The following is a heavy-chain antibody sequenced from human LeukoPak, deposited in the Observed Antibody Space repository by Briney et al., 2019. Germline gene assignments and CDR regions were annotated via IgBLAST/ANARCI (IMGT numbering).Heavy chain of an antibody. V-gene: IGHV3-23*01. J-gene: IGHJ6*03. CDR2: ISGSGGST. CDR3: AKEPHPRAYYYYMDV. Sequence: GGSLRLSCAASGFTFSSYGMSWVRQAPGKGLEWVSGISGSGGSTYHADSVKGRFPISRDNSKNTLYLQMNSLRAEDTAVYYCAKEPHPRAYYYYMDVWGKGTTVTISS. CDR1: GFTFSSYG.